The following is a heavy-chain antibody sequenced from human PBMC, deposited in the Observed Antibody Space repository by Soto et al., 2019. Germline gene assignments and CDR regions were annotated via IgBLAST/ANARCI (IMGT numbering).Heavy chain of an antibody. CDR1: GYSFTTYG. CDR2: ISGYNGNT. J-gene: IGHJ6*02. V-gene: IGHV1-18*01. Sequence: QVQLVQSRGEVKKPGASVKVSCKTSGYSFTTYGISWVRQAPGQGLEWMGWISGYNGNTNYAQNMQGRVPMTTDTSTCTAYMELRILISDDTAVYYCAREGPATYYYDGMDVWGQGSTVTVSS. CDR3: AREGPATYYYDGMDV.